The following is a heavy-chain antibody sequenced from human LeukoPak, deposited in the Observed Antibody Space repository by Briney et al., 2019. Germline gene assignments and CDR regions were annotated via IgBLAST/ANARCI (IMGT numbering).Heavy chain of an antibody. V-gene: IGHV3-7*04. CDR3: ARSLAAGFDI. D-gene: IGHD6-25*01. CDR1: GFTFSSYW. J-gene: IGHJ3*02. Sequence: GGSLRLSCAASGFTFSSYWMSWVRQAPGKGLEWVANIKQDGSEKYYVDSVEGRFVIFRDNAKNSLYLQVNSLRAEDTAVYYCARSLAAGFDIWGQGTMVIVSS. CDR2: IKQDGSEK.